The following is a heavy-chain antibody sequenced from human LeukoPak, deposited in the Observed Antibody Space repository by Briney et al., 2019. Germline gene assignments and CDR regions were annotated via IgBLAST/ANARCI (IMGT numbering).Heavy chain of an antibody. CDR3: ARDDCSTTSCLDH. CDR1: GFTFSNYG. Sequence: GTSLRLSCTASGFTFSNYGMHWVCQAPGKGLEWVAVIWYDGSYTYYAESVKGRFTIARDDSKNTLYLQMNSLRAEDTSLYYCARDDCSTTSCLDHWGQGTLVSVSP. V-gene: IGHV3-33*01. CDR2: IWYDGSYT. D-gene: IGHD2-2*01. J-gene: IGHJ4*02.